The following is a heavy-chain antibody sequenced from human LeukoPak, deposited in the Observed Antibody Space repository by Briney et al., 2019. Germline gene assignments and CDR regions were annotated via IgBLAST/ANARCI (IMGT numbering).Heavy chain of an antibody. Sequence: GGSLRLSCAASGFSFSTYGMHWVRQAPDKGLEWVAVISWDGSNKYYAETAKGRFTISRDNSKNTLYLQMNSLRAEDTAVYYCAKDLAPQSSSWPSDYWGQGTLVAVSS. V-gene: IGHV3-30*18. CDR2: ISWDGSNK. CDR1: GFSFSTYG. D-gene: IGHD6-13*01. CDR3: AKDLAPQSSSWPSDY. J-gene: IGHJ4*02.